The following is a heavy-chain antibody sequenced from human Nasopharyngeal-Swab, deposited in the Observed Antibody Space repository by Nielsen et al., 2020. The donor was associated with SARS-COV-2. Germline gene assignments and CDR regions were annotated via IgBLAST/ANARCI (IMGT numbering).Heavy chain of an antibody. V-gene: IGHV3-23*01. Sequence: GGSLRLSCAASGFTFRSYALSWVRQAPGKGLEWVSAISGSGGSTYYAASVKGRFTISRDNSKNTLYLQMNSLRAEDTAVYYCAKEAVATISYCDYWGQGTLVTVSS. CDR3: AKEAVATISYCDY. D-gene: IGHD5-12*01. CDR1: GFTFRSYA. CDR2: ISGSGGST. J-gene: IGHJ4*02.